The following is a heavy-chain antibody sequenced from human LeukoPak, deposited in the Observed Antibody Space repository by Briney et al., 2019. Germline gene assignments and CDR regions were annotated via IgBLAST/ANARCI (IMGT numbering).Heavy chain of an antibody. Sequence: ASVKVSCKASGYTFNGYYLQWVGPAAGQGLEWMGRINPNSCGTNYAQKFRGRVTMTRDTSISTAYMELSRLRSDDTAVYYCARAEGLRFLEWLLNYWGQGTLVTVSS. CDR3: ARAEGLRFLEWLLNY. J-gene: IGHJ4*02. CDR1: GYTFNGYY. V-gene: IGHV1-2*06. CDR2: INPNSCGT. D-gene: IGHD3-3*01.